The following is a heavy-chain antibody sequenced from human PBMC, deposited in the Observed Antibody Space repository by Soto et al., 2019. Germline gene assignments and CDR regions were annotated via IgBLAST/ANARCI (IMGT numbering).Heavy chain of an antibody. V-gene: IGHV3-23*01. CDR3: AKGHPGGSCYSGLDC. CDR2: ISGSGDTT. D-gene: IGHD2-15*01. CDR1: GFSLSNCA. J-gene: IGHJ4*02. Sequence: QPGGSLRLSCAASGFSLSNCAITWVRQAPGKGLEWVLCISGSGDTTYYADSVKGRFTISRDTSKNTVYLQMNSLRVDDTAVYYCAKGHPGGSCYSGLDCWGQGTLVTVSS.